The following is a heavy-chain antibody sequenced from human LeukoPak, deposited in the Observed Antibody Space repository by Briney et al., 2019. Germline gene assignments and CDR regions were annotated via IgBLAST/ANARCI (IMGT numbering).Heavy chain of an antibody. CDR2: INPNSGGT. J-gene: IGHJ4*02. D-gene: IGHD4-17*01. Sequence: GASVKVSCKASGYTFTGYYMHWVRQAPGQGLEWMGWINPNSGGTNHAQKFQGRVTMTRDTSISTAYMELSRLRSDDTAVYYCARETSTVTTLDYWGQGTLVTVSS. CDR3: ARETSTVTTLDY. V-gene: IGHV1-2*02. CDR1: GYTFTGYY.